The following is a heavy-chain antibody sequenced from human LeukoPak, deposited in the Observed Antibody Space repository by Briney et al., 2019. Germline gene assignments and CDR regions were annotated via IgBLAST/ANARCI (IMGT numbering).Heavy chain of an antibody. CDR2: ISGSGGST. D-gene: IGHD6-19*01. CDR3: AKVIDSSGFKFDY. CDR1: GLIFSNCW. Sequence: GGSLRLSCAASGLIFSNCWMTWVRQAPGKGLEWVSAISGSGGSTYYADSVKGRFTISRDNSKNTLYLQMNSLRAEDTAVYYCAKVIDSSGFKFDYWGQGTLVTVSS. V-gene: IGHV3-23*01. J-gene: IGHJ4*02.